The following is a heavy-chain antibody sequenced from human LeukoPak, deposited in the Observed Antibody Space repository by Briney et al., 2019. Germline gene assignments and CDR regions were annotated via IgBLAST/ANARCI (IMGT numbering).Heavy chain of an antibody. CDR2: IYTSGST. Sequence: SETLSLTCTVSGNSISRGDYYWSWIRQPAAKGLEWIGRIYTSGSTTYNPSLKSRVTISGDTSENQFSLRLSSVTAADTAVYYCARASYSYDISGWVPFDYWGQGTLVTVSS. CDR3: ARASYSYDISGWVPFDY. D-gene: IGHD3-22*01. J-gene: IGHJ4*02. CDR1: GNSISRGDYY. V-gene: IGHV4-61*02.